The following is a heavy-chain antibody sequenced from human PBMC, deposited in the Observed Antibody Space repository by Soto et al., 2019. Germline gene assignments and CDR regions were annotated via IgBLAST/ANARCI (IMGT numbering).Heavy chain of an antibody. D-gene: IGHD6-13*01. V-gene: IGHV3-23*01. CDR2: ISGSGGST. J-gene: IGHJ4*02. CDR1: GFTFSSYA. Sequence: GGSLRLSCAASGFTFSSYAMSWVRQAPGKGLEWVSAISGSGGSTYYADSVKGRFTISRDNSKNTLYLQMNSLRAEDTAVYYCATYSSSWYAPMYYFDYWGQGTLVTVSS. CDR3: ATYSSSWYAPMYYFDY.